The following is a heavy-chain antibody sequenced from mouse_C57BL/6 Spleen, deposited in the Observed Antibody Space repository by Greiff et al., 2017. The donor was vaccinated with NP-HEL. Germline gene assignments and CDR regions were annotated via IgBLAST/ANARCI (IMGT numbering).Heavy chain of an antibody. V-gene: IGHV1-69*01. J-gene: IGHJ2*01. D-gene: IGHD2-4*01. CDR3: ARWDYDGGYFDY. Sequence: QVQLQQPGAELVMPGASVKLSCKASGYTFTSYWMHWVKQRPGQGLEWIGEIDPSDSYTNYNQKFKGKSTLTVDKSSSTAYMQLSSLTSEDSAVYYCARWDYDGGYFDYWGQGTTLTVSS. CDR2: IDPSDSYT. CDR1: GYTFTSYW.